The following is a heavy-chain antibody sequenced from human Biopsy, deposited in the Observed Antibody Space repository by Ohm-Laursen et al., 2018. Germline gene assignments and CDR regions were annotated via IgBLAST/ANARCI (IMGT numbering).Heavy chain of an antibody. D-gene: IGHD3-10*01. Sequence: SVKVSCKGSGYAVNDYFLHWVRQAPGQGLEWMGWINPNSGVTNYAQRFQGRVTMTRDTSISTAYMELSRLRSDDTAVYYCARDPRYGYGSYFDYWGQGTLVAVSS. CDR3: ARDPRYGYGSYFDY. CDR2: INPNSGVT. V-gene: IGHV1-2*02. CDR1: GYAVNDYF. J-gene: IGHJ4*02.